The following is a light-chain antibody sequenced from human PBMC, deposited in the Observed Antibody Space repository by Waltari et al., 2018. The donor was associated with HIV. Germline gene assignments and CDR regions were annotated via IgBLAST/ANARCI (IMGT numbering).Light chain of an antibody. Sequence: QSALPQPASVSGFPGQSITISCTGSSSAVGSYNYVSWYQQHPGKAPKLLIYDVSTRPSGVSNRFAGSKSGNTASLTSSELQAEDEADYYCCSYAGSNTYLFGTGTEVTVL. J-gene: IGLJ1*01. V-gene: IGLV2-23*02. CDR2: DVS. CDR1: SSAVGSYNY. CDR3: CSYAGSNTYL.